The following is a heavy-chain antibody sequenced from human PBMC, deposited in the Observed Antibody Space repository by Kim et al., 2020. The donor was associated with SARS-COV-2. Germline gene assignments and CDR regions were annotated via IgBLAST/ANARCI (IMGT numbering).Heavy chain of an antibody. D-gene: IGHD5-12*01. J-gene: IGHJ4*02. V-gene: IGHV3-30*18. CDR3: AKDVDGYSGSGGEAEGYFDY. CDR1: GFTFSSYG. Sequence: GGSLRLSCAASGFTFSSYGMHWVRQAPGKGLEWVAVISYDGSNKYYADSVKGRFTISRDNSKNTLYLQMNSLRAEDTAVYYCAKDVDGYSGSGGEAEGYFDYWGQGTLVTVSS. CDR2: ISYDGSNK.